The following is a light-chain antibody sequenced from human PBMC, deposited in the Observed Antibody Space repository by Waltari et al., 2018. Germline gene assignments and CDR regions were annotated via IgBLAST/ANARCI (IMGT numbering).Light chain of an antibody. CDR3: QQYGTSTGT. CDR2: GGS. Sequence: ENVLTQPPGTLSLSRGDRVTLSCRASQSVNANRVAWYHQRPGRTPTLLIHGGSSRAIGIPDRFSGSGSGTDFTLTISRLEPEDSGIYYCQQYGTSTGTFGQGTKVEIK. J-gene: IGKJ1*01. CDR1: QSVNANR. V-gene: IGKV3-20*01.